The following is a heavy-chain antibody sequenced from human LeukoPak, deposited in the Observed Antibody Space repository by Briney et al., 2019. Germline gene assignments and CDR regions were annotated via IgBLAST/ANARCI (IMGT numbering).Heavy chain of an antibody. CDR2: ISGSGGST. CDR1: GFTFSSYA. Sequence: TGGSLRLSCAASGFTFSSYAMSWVRQAPGKGLEWVSAISGSGGSTYYADSVKGRFTISRDNSKNTLYLQMNSLRAEDTAVYYCAREKGSSRAFDYWGQGTLVTVSS. D-gene: IGHD2-2*01. CDR3: AREKGSSRAFDY. J-gene: IGHJ4*02. V-gene: IGHV3-23*01.